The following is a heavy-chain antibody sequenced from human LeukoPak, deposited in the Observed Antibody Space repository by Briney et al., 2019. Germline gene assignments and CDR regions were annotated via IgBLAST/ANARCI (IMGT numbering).Heavy chain of an antibody. CDR3: ARGRFGSSWSSDY. CDR2: ISSSSSYI. D-gene: IGHD6-13*01. CDR1: GFTFSSYA. Sequence: PGGSLRLSCAASGFTFSSYAMSWVRQAPGKGLEWVSSISSSSSYIYYADSVKGRFTISRDNAKNSLYLQMNSLRAEDTAVYYCARGRFGSSWSSDYWGQGTLVTVSS. J-gene: IGHJ4*02. V-gene: IGHV3-21*01.